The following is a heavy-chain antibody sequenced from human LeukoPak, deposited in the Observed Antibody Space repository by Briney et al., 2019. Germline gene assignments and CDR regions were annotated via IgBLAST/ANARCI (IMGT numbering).Heavy chain of an antibody. CDR3: ARGVPKTSYYYYYMDV. CDR2: ISSSSSTI. D-gene: IGHD4-11*01. V-gene: IGHV3-48*04. Sequence: GGSLRLSCAASGFTFSNYNMNWVRQAPGKGLEWVSYISSSSSTIYYADSVKGRFTISRDNAKNSLYLQMNSLRAEDTAVYYCARGVPKTSYYYYYMDVWGKGTTVTVSS. J-gene: IGHJ6*03. CDR1: GFTFSNYN.